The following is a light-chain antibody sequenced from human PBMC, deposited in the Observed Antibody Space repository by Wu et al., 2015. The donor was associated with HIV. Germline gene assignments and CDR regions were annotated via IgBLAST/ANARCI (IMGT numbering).Light chain of an antibody. J-gene: IGKJ2*03. V-gene: IGKV3-15*01. CDR2: GAS. CDR3: QQYNNWPLYS. CDR1: QSVSGN. Sequence: EIVMTQSPATLSVSPGERATLSCRASQSVSGNLAWYQQKPGQAPRLLIYGASTRATGIPARFSGSGSGTGFTLTISSLQSEDFAVYYCQQYNNWPLYSFGQGTKLEIK.